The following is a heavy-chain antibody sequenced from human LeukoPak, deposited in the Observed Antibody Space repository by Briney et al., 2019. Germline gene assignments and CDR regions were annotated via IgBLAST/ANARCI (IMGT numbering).Heavy chain of an antibody. CDR1: GGSISSGSYY. D-gene: IGHD1-14*01. CDR2: IYTSGST. CDR3: ARDSGLNPNRSEYFQH. J-gene: IGHJ1*01. V-gene: IGHV4-61*02. Sequence: SQTLSLTCTVSGGSISSGSYYWNWIRQPAGKELEWIGRIYTSGSTNYTPSLKSRVTISIGTSKKQFSLKLSSVTAADTAVYYCARDSGLNPNRSEYFQHWGQGILVTVSS.